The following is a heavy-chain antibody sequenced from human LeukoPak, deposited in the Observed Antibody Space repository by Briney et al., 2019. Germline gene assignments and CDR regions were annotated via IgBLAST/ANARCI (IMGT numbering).Heavy chain of an antibody. CDR1: GGSLRTYY. D-gene: IGHD6-19*01. J-gene: IGHJ4*02. CDR3: ARHPSAVAGKTFDC. V-gene: IGHV4-59*08. CDR2: IYYSGST. Sequence: SETLSLTCTVSGGSLRTYYWSWIRQPPGKGLEWIGYIYYSGSTNYNPSLKSRVTISVGTSNNQFPLKLSSVTAADTAVYYCARHPSAVAGKTFDCWGQGTLVTVSS.